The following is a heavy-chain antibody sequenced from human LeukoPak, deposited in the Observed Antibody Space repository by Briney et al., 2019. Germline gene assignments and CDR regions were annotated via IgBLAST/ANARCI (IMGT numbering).Heavy chain of an antibody. CDR1: GFSLSTSGGG. CDR3: ARSYSDYDYFNNWFDP. CDR2: IYWNDDK. D-gene: IGHD5-12*01. J-gene: IGHJ5*02. Sequence: SGPTLVKPTQTLTLTCTFSGFSLSTSGGGVGWIRQPPGKALEWLALIYWNDDKRYSPSLKRRLTISKDTSKNQVVLTMTNMDPVDTATYYCARSYSDYDYFNNWFDPWGQGTLVTVSS. V-gene: IGHV2-5*01.